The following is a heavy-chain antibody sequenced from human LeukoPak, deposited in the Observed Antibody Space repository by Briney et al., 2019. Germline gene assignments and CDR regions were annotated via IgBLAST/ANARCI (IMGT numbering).Heavy chain of an antibody. Sequence: PGGSLRLSCAASGFTFSDYYMSWIRQAPGKGLEWVSYISSSGSTIYYADSVKGRFTISRDNAKNSLYLQMNSLRAEDTAVYYCARDAEDSKPLEWLLATYYFDYWGQGTLVTVSS. CDR3: ARDAEDSKPLEWLLATYYFDY. V-gene: IGHV3-11*04. CDR1: GFTFSDYY. D-gene: IGHD3-3*01. J-gene: IGHJ4*02. CDR2: ISSSGSTI.